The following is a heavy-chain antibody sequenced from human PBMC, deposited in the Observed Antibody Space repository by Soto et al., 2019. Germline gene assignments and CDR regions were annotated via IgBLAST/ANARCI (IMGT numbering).Heavy chain of an antibody. Sequence: QVQLVESGGGLVKPGGSLRLSCAASGFTFNDYYMTWIRQAPGKGLEWVSYISSTGSGIYYPDSMKGRFTISRDNAKKSLYLQMSSLRAEDTAVYYCARAYSDAFDIWGQGTMVTVSS. J-gene: IGHJ3*02. V-gene: IGHV3-11*01. CDR1: GFTFNDYY. CDR3: ARAYSDAFDI. D-gene: IGHD2-15*01. CDR2: ISSTGSGI.